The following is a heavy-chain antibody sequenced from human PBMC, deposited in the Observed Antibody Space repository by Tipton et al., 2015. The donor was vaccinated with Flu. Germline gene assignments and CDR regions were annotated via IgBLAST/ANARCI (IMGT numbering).Heavy chain of an antibody. D-gene: IGHD5-12*01. Sequence: TLSLTCTVSGGSISSSSYYRGWIRQPPGKGLEWIGSIYYSGSTYYNPSLKSRVTISVDTSKNQFSLKLSSVTAADTAVYYCAREVATIGRWFDPWGQGTLVTVSS. CDR1: GGSISSSSYY. CDR3: AREVATIGRWFDP. V-gene: IGHV4-39*07. CDR2: IYYSGST. J-gene: IGHJ5*02.